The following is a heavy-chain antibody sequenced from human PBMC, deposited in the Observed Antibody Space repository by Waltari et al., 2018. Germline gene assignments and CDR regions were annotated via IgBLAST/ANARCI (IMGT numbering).Heavy chain of an antibody. V-gene: IGHV3-21*03. CDR1: GFTISSFC. CDR2: TTNSNTYI. D-gene: IGHD4-17*01. CDR3: ARALTTPNDY. Sequence: EVQLVESGGGLVKPGGSLRLSCAASGFTISSFCMSWVRQAPGKGVEWVSSTTNSNTYIYYADSVKGRFTVSIDNAKNSLYLQMNSLRADDTAVYFCARALTTPNDYWGQGTLVTVSS. J-gene: IGHJ4*02.